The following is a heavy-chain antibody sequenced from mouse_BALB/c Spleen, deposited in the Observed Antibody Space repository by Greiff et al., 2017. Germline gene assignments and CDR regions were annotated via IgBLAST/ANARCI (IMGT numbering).Heavy chain of an antibody. J-gene: IGHJ4*01. CDR1: GYTFTSYT. CDR3: ARGSYYDYDGVDYAMDY. V-gene: IGHV1-4*01. CDR2: INPSSGYT. Sequence: QVQLQQSGAELARPGASVKMSCKASGYTFTSYTMHWVKQRPGQGLEWIGYINPSSGYTNYNQKFKDKATLSADKSSSTAYMQLSSLTSEDSAVYYCARGSYYDYDGVDYAMDYWGQGTSVTVSS. D-gene: IGHD2-4*01.